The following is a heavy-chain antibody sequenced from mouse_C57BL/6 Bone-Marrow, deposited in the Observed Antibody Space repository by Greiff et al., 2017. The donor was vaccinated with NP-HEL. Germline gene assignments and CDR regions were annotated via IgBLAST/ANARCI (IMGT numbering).Heavy chain of an antibody. V-gene: IGHV1-42*01. CDR2: INPSTGGT. CDR3: ARDGNYVDFDV. J-gene: IGHJ1*03. Sequence: VQLQQSGPELVKPGASVKISCKASGYSFTGYYMNWVKQSPEKSLEWIGEINPSTGGTTYNQKFKAKATLTVDKSSSTAYMQLKSLTSEDSAVYYCARDGNYVDFDVWGTGTTVTVSS. D-gene: IGHD2-1*01. CDR1: GYSFTGYY.